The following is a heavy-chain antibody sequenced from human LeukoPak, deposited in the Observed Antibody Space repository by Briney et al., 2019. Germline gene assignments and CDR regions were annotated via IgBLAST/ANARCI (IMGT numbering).Heavy chain of an antibody. CDR1: GGSISSSSYY. J-gene: IGHJ4*02. CDR2: NSGST. CDR3: ATEGLRKDY. Sequence: PSETLSLTCTVSGGSISSSSYYWGWLRQPPGKGLEWIGSNSGSTYYNPSLKSRVTISVDTSKNQFSLKLSSVTAADTAVYYCATEGLRKDYWGQGTLVTVSS. V-gene: IGHV4-39*01.